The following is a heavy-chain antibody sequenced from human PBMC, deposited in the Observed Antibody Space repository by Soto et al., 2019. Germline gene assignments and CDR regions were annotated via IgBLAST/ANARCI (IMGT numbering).Heavy chain of an antibody. CDR2: ISYDGSNK. J-gene: IGHJ4*02. Sequence: GGSLRLSCAASGFTFSSYAMHCVRQAPGKGLEWVAVISYDGSNKYYADSVKGRFTISRDNSKNTLYLQMNSLRAEDTAVYYCARHRDYDILTNYRYYFFDYWGQGTLVTVSS. CDR3: ARHRDYDILTNYRYYFFDY. V-gene: IGHV3-30-3*01. D-gene: IGHD3-9*01. CDR1: GFTFSSYA.